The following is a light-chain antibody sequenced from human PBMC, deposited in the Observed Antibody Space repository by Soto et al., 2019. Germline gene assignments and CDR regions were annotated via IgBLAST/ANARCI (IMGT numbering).Light chain of an antibody. Sequence: QLVLTQPPSVSGAPGQRVTISCTGSSSNIGANYDVHWYQQVPGRAPKLLIYDNDNRPSGVPDRFSGSKSGSSASLAITGLQAEDEADYYCCSYAGTSSWVFGGGTKLTVL. J-gene: IGLJ3*02. CDR3: CSYAGTSSWV. CDR2: DND. CDR1: SSNIGANYD. V-gene: IGLV1-40*01.